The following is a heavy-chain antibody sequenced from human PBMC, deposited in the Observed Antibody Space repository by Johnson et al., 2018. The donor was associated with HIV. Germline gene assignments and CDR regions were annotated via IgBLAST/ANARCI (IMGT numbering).Heavy chain of an antibody. CDR1: GFTFDDYG. CDR3: VRDGNYYDRSGYRVDAFDV. Sequence: VQLVESGGAVVRPGGSLRLSCAASGFTFDDYGMSWVRQAPGKGLEWVSGISGSGGSTYYADSVKGRFTISRDNSKNTLYLQMNSLRAGDTAVYYCVRDGNYYDRSGYRVDAFDVWGQGTMVTVSS. J-gene: IGHJ3*01. CDR2: ISGSGGST. D-gene: IGHD3-22*01. V-gene: IGHV3-23*04.